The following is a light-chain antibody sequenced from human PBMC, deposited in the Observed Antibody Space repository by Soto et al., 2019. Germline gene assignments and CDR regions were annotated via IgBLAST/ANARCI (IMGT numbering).Light chain of an antibody. J-gene: IGKJ4*01. Sequence: EIVMTQSPATLSVSPGERATLSCRASQSVRSNLAWYQQKPGQAPGLLIYGASTRATGIPARFSGSGSGTEFTLTISSLQSEDFAVYYWQQYNNWPLTLGGGTKVEIK. CDR3: QQYNNWPLT. V-gene: IGKV3-15*01. CDR2: GAS. CDR1: QSVRSN.